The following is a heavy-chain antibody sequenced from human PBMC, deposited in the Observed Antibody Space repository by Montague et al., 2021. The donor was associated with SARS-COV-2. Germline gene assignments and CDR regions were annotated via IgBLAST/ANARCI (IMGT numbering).Heavy chain of an antibody. J-gene: IGHJ6*02. CDR2: TYYRSKWYN. D-gene: IGHD1-1*01. V-gene: IGHV6-1*01. CDR3: TSGREGNYNVMDV. CDR1: GDSVSSNSAT. Sequence: CAISGDSVSSNSATWNWVRQSPSRGLEWLGRTYYRSKWYNDYAVSVRGRVTISPDTSKNQFSLQLNSVTPEDTAIYYCTSGREGNYNVMDVWGQGTTVTVS.